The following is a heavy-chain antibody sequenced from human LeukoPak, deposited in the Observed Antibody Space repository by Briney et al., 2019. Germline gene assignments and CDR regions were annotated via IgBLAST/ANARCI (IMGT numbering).Heavy chain of an antibody. J-gene: IGHJ4*02. CDR2: ISTSSSYI. CDR1: GFTVSSYS. CDR3: ARDLGGTAIRPRRNKCYFDY. V-gene: IGHV3-21*01. D-gene: IGHD2-21*02. Sequence: GGSLRLSCAASGFTVSSYSMNWVRQAPGKGLEWVSFISTSSSYIYYVDSVKGRFTISRDNAKNSLYLQMNSLRAEDTAVYYCARDLGGTAIRPRRNKCYFDYWGQGTLVTVSS.